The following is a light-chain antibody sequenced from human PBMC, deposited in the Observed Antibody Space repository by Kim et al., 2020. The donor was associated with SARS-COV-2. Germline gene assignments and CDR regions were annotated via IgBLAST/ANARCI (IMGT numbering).Light chain of an antibody. J-gene: IGKJ1*01. CDR3: QQYSSSPAT. Sequence: GDSATLSYRARQSVDSNDLARYEQKPGQAPRLLIYGASSRATGIPDRFSGSGSGTDFTLTITRLVPEDFAVYYCQQYSSSPATFGQGTKVDIK. CDR2: GAS. CDR1: QSVDSND. V-gene: IGKV3-20*01.